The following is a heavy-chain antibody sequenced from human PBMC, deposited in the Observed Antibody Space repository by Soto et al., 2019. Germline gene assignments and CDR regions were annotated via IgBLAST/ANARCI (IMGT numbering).Heavy chain of an antibody. D-gene: IGHD6-13*01. V-gene: IGHV1-69*01. CDR2: IIPIFETA. Sequence: QVQLEQSGAEVKKPGSSVKVSCKASGGTFNTFAISWVRQAPGQGLEWIGGIIPIFETANYAQRLQDRLTITADESTRTAYMELSRLTSDDTAIYFRATSTSSSWQNDYWGLGTLVVVSS. CDR3: ATSTSSSWQNDY. J-gene: IGHJ4*02. CDR1: GGTFNTFA.